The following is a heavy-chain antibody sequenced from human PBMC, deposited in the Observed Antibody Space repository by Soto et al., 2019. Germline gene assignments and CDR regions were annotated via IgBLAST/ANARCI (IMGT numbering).Heavy chain of an antibody. CDR1: GFTFSSYA. D-gene: IGHD3-10*01. CDR2: ISGSGCST. J-gene: IGHJ6*02. V-gene: IGHV3-23*01. Sequence: GSLRLSCAASGFTFSSYAMSWVRQAPGKGLEWVSAISGSGCSTYYADSVKGRFTISRDNSKNTLYLQMNSLRAEDTAVYYCAKGSGSFYGMDVWGQGTTVTVSS. CDR3: AKGSGSFYGMDV.